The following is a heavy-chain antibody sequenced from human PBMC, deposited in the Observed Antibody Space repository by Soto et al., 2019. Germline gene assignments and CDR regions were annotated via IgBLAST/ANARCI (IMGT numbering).Heavy chain of an antibody. Sequence: EVQLVESGGGLVQPGGSLRLSCAASGFTFSRYWMHWVRQVPGKGLVWVSRINSDGTTTTYADSVKGRFTISRDNAKNTLYLQMNSLRAEDTAVYYCASNPSGGYRYDMWGQGTMVTVSS. CDR1: GFTFSRYW. CDR3: ASNPSGGYRYDM. CDR2: INSDGTTT. D-gene: IGHD2-21*01. J-gene: IGHJ3*02. V-gene: IGHV3-74*02.